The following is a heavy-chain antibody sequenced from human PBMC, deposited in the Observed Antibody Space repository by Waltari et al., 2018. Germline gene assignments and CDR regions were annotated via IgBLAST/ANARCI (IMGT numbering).Heavy chain of an antibody. Sequence: QVQLQQWGAGLLKPSETLSLTCAVYGGSFSGYYWSWIRQPPGKGLEWIGEINHSGSTNYNPSLKSRVTISVDTSKNQFSLKLSSVTAADTAVYYCARGRRVRGVIALYYYYGMDVWGQGTTVTVSS. CDR1: GGSFSGYY. CDR3: ARGRRVRGVIALYYYYGMDV. V-gene: IGHV4-34*01. J-gene: IGHJ6*02. D-gene: IGHD3-10*01. CDR2: INHSGST.